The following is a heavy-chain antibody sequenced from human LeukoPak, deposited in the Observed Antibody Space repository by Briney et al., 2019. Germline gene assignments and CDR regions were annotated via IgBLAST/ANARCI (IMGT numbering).Heavy chain of an antibody. V-gene: IGHV4-59*01. CDR1: GGSISSYY. CDR3: ARGWGYDSSGYFDY. CDR2: IYYSGST. J-gene: IGHJ4*02. Sequence: SETLSLTCTVSGGSISSYYWSWIRQPPGKGLEWIGYIYYSGSTNYNPSLKSRVTISVDTSKNQFSLKLSSVAAADTAVYYCARGWGYDSSGYFDYWGQGTLVTVSS. D-gene: IGHD3-22*01.